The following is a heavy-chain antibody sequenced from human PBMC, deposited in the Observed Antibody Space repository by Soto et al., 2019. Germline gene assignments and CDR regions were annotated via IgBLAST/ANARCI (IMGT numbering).Heavy chain of an antibody. D-gene: IGHD6-13*01. J-gene: IGHJ5*02. CDR1: GGTFSSYA. CDR3: ARTSGYSSSWYGKQFDP. CDR2: IIPIFGTA. Sequence: QVQLVQSGAEVKKPGSSVKVSCKASGGTFSSYAISWVRQAPGQGLEWMGGIIPIFGTANYAQKFQGRVTITADESKSTDYMELSSLRSEDTAVYDCARTSGYSSSWYGKQFDPWGQGTLVTVSS. V-gene: IGHV1-69*01.